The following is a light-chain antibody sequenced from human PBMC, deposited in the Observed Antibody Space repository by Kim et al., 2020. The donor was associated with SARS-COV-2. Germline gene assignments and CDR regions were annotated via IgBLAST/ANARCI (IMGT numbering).Light chain of an antibody. CDR3: CSYAGRSTWV. J-gene: IGLJ3*02. CDR1: SSDVENNNL. V-gene: IGLV2-23*01. Sequence: GQSITLSRTGTSSDVENNNLVSWYQQHPGQAPQLMFYEGSKRPSGVSNRFSGSKSGNTASLTMSGLQAADEADYYCCSYAGRSTWVFGGGTQLTVL. CDR2: EGS.